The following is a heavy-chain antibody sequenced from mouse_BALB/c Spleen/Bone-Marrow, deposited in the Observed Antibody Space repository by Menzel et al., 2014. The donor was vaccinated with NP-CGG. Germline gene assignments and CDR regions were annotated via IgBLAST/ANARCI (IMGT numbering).Heavy chain of an antibody. CDR2: INSNGGTT. J-gene: IGHJ4*01. D-gene: IGHD2-14*01. CDR3: ARQSRYEDYYAMDY. CDR1: GFTFSSYY. Sequence: EVHLVESGGGLVKLGGSLKLSCAASGFTFSSYYMSWVRQTPEKRLELAAAINSNGGTTYYPDTVKGRFTISRDNAKNTLYLQMSSLKSEDTALYYCARQSRYEDYYAMDYWGQGTSVTVSS. V-gene: IGHV5-6-2*01.